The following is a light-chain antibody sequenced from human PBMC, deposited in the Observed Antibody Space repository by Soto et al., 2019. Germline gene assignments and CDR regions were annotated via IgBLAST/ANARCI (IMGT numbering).Light chain of an antibody. V-gene: IGKV3-15*01. CDR3: QQYNNWT. J-gene: IGKJ1*01. Sequence: EIVMTQSPATLSVSPGERATLSCRASQSVSNNLAWYQQKPGQAPRLLIYGASTRATGIPARFSGSGSGTEFTLTISSLQSEDFVVYYCQQYNNWTFGQGTKVEIK. CDR1: QSVSNN. CDR2: GAS.